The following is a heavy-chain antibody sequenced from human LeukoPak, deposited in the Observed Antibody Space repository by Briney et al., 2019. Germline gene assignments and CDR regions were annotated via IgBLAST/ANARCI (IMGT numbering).Heavy chain of an antibody. V-gene: IGHV1-8*01. J-gene: IGHJ4*02. D-gene: IGHD3-10*01. CDR1: GYTFTSYD. Sequence: GASVKVSCEASGYTFTSYDINWVRQATGQGLEWMGWMNPNSANTGYAQKFQGRVTMTRDTSISTAYMELSSLTSEDTAVYYCARGPSYGSGSYNIYGIDYWGQGTLVTVSS. CDR3: ARGPSYGSGSYNIYGIDY. CDR2: MNPNSANT.